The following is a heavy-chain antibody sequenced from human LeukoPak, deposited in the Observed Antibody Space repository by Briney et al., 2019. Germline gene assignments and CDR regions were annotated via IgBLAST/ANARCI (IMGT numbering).Heavy chain of an antibody. Sequence: GGSLRLSCAASGFTFSSYDMHRVRQATGKGLEWVSAIGTAGDTYYPGSVKGRFTISRENAKNSLYLQMNSLRAGDTAVYYCARGDTAMAAFDYWGQGTLVTVSS. CDR3: ARGDTAMAAFDY. CDR2: IGTAGDT. CDR1: GFTFSSYD. J-gene: IGHJ4*02. V-gene: IGHV3-13*01. D-gene: IGHD5-18*01.